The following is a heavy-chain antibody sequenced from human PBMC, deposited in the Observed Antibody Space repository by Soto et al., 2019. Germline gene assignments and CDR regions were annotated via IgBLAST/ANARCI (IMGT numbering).Heavy chain of an antibody. J-gene: IGHJ6*02. CDR3: ATVGDQLLYDRYYYYGMDV. V-gene: IGHV1-24*01. CDR1: GYTLTELS. Sequence: QVQLVQSGAEVKKPGASVKVSCKVSGYTLTELSMHWVRQAPGKGLEWMGGFDPEDGETIYAQKFQGRVTMTEDTSTDTAYMELSSLRSEDTAVYYCATVGDQLLYDRYYYYGMDVWGQGTTVTVSS. D-gene: IGHD2-2*02. CDR2: FDPEDGET.